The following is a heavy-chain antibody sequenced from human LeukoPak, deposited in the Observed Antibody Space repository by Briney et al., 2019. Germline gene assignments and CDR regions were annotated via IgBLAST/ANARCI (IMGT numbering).Heavy chain of an antibody. V-gene: IGHV3-30*18. CDR3: AKEGPDKGYCSGGSCYSVIYFQH. Sequence: GRSLRLSCAASGFTFSSYGMHWVRQAPGKGLEWVAVISYDGSNKYYADSVKGRFTISRDNSKNTLNLQMNSLRAEDTAVYYCAKEGPDKGYCSGGSCYSVIYFQHWGQGTLVTVSS. CDR2: ISYDGSNK. CDR1: GFTFSSYG. D-gene: IGHD2-15*01. J-gene: IGHJ1*01.